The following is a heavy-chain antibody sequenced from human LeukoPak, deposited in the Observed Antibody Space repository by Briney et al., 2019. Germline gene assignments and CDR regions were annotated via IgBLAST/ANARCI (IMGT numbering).Heavy chain of an antibody. CDR3: ARDPPDIVATTYAFDI. CDR2: LSSSSYI. J-gene: IGHJ3*02. Sequence: PGGSLRLSCAASGFTFSSYSMNWVRQAPGKGLEWVFSLSSSSYIYYADSVKGRFTISRDNAKNSLYLQMNSLRAEDTAVYYCARDPPDIVATTYAFDIWGQGTMVTVSS. V-gene: IGHV3-21*01. D-gene: IGHD5-12*01. CDR1: GFTFSSYS.